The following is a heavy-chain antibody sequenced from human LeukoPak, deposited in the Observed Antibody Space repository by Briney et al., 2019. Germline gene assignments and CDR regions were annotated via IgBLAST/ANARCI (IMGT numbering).Heavy chain of an antibody. CDR3: ARLNDCSGGSCYIDY. V-gene: IGHV5-51*01. CDR2: IYPGDSDT. Sequence: GESLKISCKGSGYSFTSYWIGWVRQMPGKGLEWMGIIYPGDSDTRHSPSFQGQVTISADKSISTAYLQWSSLKASDTAMYYCARLNDCSGGSCYIDYWGQGTLVTVSS. J-gene: IGHJ4*02. CDR1: GYSFTSYW. D-gene: IGHD2-15*01.